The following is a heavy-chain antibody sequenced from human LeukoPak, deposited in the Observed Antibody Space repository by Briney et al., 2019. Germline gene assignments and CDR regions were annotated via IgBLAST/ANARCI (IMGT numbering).Heavy chain of an antibody. CDR3: ARGRLSTSGWYKGDY. J-gene: IGHJ4*02. Sequence: ASAKVSCKASGYTFTSYDINWVRQATGQGLEWMGWMNPKSANTGYAQKFQGRVTMTRNTSINTAYMELSSLTSEDTAVYYCARGRLSTSGWYKGDYWGQGTLVTVSS. V-gene: IGHV1-8*01. D-gene: IGHD6-19*01. CDR2: MNPKSANT. CDR1: GYTFTSYD.